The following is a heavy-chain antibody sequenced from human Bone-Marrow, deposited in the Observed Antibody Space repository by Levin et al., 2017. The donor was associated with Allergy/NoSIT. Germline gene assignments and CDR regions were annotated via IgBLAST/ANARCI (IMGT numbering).Heavy chain of an antibody. V-gene: IGHV4-30-4*01. CDR1: GGSITGGDYY. D-gene: IGHD3-3*01. Sequence: SETLSLTCSVSGGSITGGDYYWSWIRQPPGKGLEWIGYISSSGKSDYSPSLKSRVTISLDTSKNQFSLMVTSVTAADTAVYYCARSMFYEFWSTYYMPPPPFQYWGQGTLVPVSS. J-gene: IGHJ4*02. CDR3: ARSMFYEFWSTYYMPPPPFQY. CDR2: ISSSGKS.